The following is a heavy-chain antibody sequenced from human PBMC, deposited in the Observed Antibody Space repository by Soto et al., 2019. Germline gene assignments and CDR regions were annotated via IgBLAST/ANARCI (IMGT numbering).Heavy chain of an antibody. Sequence: QVHLVQSGAEVKKPGASVKVSCKCSGYTFTSYGITWVRQAPGQGLEWMGWISAHNGNTDYAQKVQGRVTVTRDTSTSTAYMELSSLRSDDTAVYYCERGRYGDYWGQGALVTVSS. J-gene: IGHJ4*02. CDR2: ISAHNGNT. V-gene: IGHV1-18*01. CDR3: ERGRYGDY. D-gene: IGHD1-1*01. CDR1: GYTFTSYG.